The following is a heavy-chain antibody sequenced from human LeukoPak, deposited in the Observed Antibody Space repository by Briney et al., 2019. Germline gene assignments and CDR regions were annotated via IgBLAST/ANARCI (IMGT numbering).Heavy chain of an antibody. V-gene: IGHV3-7*01. D-gene: IGHD3-16*01. CDR3: ARDHRFGGVPHWFDP. CDR1: GFSFTSYW. J-gene: IGHJ5*02. Sequence: GGSLRLSCAASGFSFTSYWLSWVRQAPGKELQWVANINQDGSEIHYADSVKGRFTISRDNAENSVYLQMSSLRAEDTAVYYCARDHRFGGVPHWFDPWGQGTLVTVSS. CDR2: INQDGSEI.